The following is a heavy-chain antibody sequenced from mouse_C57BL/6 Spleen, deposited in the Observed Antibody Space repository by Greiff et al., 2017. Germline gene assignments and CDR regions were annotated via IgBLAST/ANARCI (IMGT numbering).Heavy chain of an antibody. V-gene: IGHV1-55*01. J-gene: IGHJ3*01. CDR3: ARWDYYGNYGEFAY. Sequence: QVQLQQPGAELVKPGASVKMSCKASGYTFTSYWITWVKQRPGQGLEWIGDIYPGSGSTNYNEKFKSKATLTVDTSSSTAYMQLSSLTSEDSAVYYCARWDYYGNYGEFAYWGQGTLLTVSA. CDR1: GYTFTSYW. D-gene: IGHD2-1*01. CDR2: IYPGSGST.